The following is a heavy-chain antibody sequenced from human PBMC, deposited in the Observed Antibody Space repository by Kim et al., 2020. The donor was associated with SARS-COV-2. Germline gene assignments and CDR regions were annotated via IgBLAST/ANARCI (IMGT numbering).Heavy chain of an antibody. D-gene: IGHD2-15*01. J-gene: IGHJ5*02. CDR2: IYTSGST. V-gene: IGHV4-4*07. CDR3: ARAYCSGGSCYFNWFDP. Sequence: SETLSLTCTVSGGSISSYYWSWIRQPAGKGLEWIGRIYTSGSTNYNPSLKSRVTMSVDTSKNQFSLKLSSVTAADTAVYYCARAYCSGGSCYFNWFDPWGQGTLVTVSS. CDR1: GGSISSYY.